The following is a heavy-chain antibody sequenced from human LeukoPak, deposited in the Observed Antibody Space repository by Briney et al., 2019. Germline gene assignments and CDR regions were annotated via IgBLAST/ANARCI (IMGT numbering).Heavy chain of an antibody. V-gene: IGHV4-4*07. CDR2: IYASGST. D-gene: IGHD3-3*01. CDR1: GVSISDYY. J-gene: IGHJ5*02. CDR3: ARDREIYDFWKGNGNWFDP. Sequence: PSETLSLTCTVSGVSISDYYWCWIRQPAGKRLEWIGRIYASGSTDYNPSLKSRVTMSVDTSKNQFSLRLTSLTAADTAIYYCARDREIYDFWKGNGNWFDPWGQGTLVTVSS.